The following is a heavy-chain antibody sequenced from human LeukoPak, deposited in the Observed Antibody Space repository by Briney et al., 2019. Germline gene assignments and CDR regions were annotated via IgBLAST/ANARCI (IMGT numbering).Heavy chain of an antibody. Sequence: GGSLRLSCAASGFTFSSYSMNWVRQAPGKGLEWVSSISSSSSYIYYADSVKGRFTISRDNAKNSLYLQMNSLRAEDTAVYYCAREEGYCSSTSCCNFDYWGQGTLVTVSS. V-gene: IGHV3-21*01. J-gene: IGHJ4*02. CDR2: ISSSSSYI. CDR3: AREEGYCSSTSCCNFDY. D-gene: IGHD2-2*01. CDR1: GFTFSSYS.